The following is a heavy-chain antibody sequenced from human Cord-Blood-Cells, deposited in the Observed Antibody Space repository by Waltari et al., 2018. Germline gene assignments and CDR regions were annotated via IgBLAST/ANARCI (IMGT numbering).Heavy chain of an antibody. CDR2: ISSSRSYI. J-gene: IGHJ4*02. V-gene: IGHV3-21*01. CDR3: ARDTYYGDYDY. D-gene: IGHD4-17*01. Sequence: EVQLVESGGGLVKPGGSLSLSCAASGITFSSYSMNWFRQAPGKGLEWVSSISSSRSYIYYADSVKGRFTISRDNDKNSLYLQMNSLRAEDTAVYYCARDTYYGDYDYWGQGTLVTVAS. CDR1: GITFSSYS.